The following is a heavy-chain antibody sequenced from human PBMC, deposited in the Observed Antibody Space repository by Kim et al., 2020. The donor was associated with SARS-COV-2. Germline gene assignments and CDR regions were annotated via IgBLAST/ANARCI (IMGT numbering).Heavy chain of an antibody. CDR1: GFTFSSYG. CDR3: AKLKSGVDY. V-gene: IGHV3-30*18. Sequence: GGSLRLSCAASGFTFSSYGMHWVRQAPGKGLEWVAVISYDGSNKYYADSVKGRFTISRDNSKKTLYLQMNSLRAEDTAVYYCAKLKSGVDYWGQGTLVTVSS. CDR2: ISYDGSNK. J-gene: IGHJ4*02.